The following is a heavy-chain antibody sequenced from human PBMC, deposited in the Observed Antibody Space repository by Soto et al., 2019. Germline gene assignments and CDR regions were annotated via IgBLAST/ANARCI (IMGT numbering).Heavy chain of an antibody. J-gene: IGHJ4*02. CDR3: ARNQWGSVWQQLAEFDY. Sequence: QVQLVQSGAEVKKPGSSVKVSCKASGGTFSSYAISWVRQAPGQGREWMGGIIPIFGTANYAQKFQGRVTITADESTSTAYMELSSLRSEDTAVYYCARNQWGSVWQQLAEFDYWGQGTLVTVSS. CDR2: IIPIFGTA. V-gene: IGHV1-69*01. D-gene: IGHD6-13*01. CDR1: GGTFSSYA.